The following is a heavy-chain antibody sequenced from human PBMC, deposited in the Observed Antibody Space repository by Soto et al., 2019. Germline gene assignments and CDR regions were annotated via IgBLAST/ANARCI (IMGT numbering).Heavy chain of an antibody. CDR2: IWYDGSNK. V-gene: IGHV3-33*01. Sequence: VQLVESGGGVVQPGRSLRLSCAASGFTFSSYGMHWVRQAPGKGLEWVAVIWYDGSNKYYADSVKGRFTISRDNSKNTLYLQMNSLRAEDTAVYYCARCEVEMATITVWYFDLWGRGTLVTVSS. CDR3: ARCEVEMATITVWYFDL. CDR1: GFTFSSYG. J-gene: IGHJ2*01. D-gene: IGHD5-12*01.